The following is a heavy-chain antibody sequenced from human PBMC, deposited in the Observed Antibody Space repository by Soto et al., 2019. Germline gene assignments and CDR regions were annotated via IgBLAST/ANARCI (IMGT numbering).Heavy chain of an antibody. D-gene: IGHD3-16*01. CDR2: SSINNGKT. J-gene: IGHJ6*02. CDR3: ASHTDDVHCVWGSDYYGMDV. V-gene: IGHV1-18*01. Sequence: QVQLVQSGGEVKKPGASVKVSCQAAGYTFTRFGITWVRQAPGQGLEWMGWSSINNGKTNYAQKFQGRVTMTTDSTTKPGYMELRIIRSDDPAVYYCASHTDDVHCVWGSDYYGMDVWGQGSTVTVSS. CDR1: GYTFTRFG.